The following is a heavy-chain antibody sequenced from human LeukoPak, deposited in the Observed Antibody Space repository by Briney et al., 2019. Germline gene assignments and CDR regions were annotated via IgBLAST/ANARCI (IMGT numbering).Heavy chain of an antibody. CDR3: ARGGIYYDILTGYDYSLY. J-gene: IGHJ4*02. CDR2: ISYDGSNK. Sequence: GGSLRLSCAASGFTFSIYHMQCVRQAPGKGLEWVAVISYDGSNKCYADSVKGRFTISRDNTKDTLYLQMNSLRSEDTAVYYCARGGIYYDILTGYDYSLYWGRRPLVTVSS. V-gene: IGHV3-30-3*01. CDR1: GFTFSIYH. D-gene: IGHD3-9*01.